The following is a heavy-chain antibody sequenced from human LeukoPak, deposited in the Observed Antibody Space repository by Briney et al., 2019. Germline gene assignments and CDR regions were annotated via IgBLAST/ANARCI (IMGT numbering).Heavy chain of an antibody. CDR3: ARAVPNYDTLTGYYLTPFDY. J-gene: IGHJ4*02. CDR2: IYYSGST. CDR1: GGSFSGYY. Sequence: SETLSLTCAVYGGSFSGYYWSCIRQPPGKGLEWIGYIYYSGSTYYNPSLKSRITISVDTSKNQFSLKLSSVTAADTAVYYCARAVPNYDTLTGYYLTPFDYWGQGTLVTVSS. D-gene: IGHD3-9*01. V-gene: IGHV4-30-4*01.